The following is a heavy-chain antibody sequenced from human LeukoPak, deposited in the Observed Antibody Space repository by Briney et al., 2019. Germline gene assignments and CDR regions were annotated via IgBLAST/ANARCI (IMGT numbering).Heavy chain of an antibody. Sequence: GGSLRLSCAASGFTFNIYSMEWVRQAPGKGLEWVSSISSGSSYIYYADSVKGRFTISRDNAKNSLYLQMNSLRAEDTAVYYCARGLGVVVPAALDYWGQGTLVTVSS. CDR1: GFTFNIYS. D-gene: IGHD2-2*01. V-gene: IGHV3-21*01. CDR2: ISSGSSYI. J-gene: IGHJ4*02. CDR3: ARGLGVVVPAALDY.